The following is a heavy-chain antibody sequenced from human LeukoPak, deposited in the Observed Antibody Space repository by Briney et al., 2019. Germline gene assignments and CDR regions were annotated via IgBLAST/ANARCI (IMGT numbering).Heavy chain of an antibody. D-gene: IGHD5-12*01. CDR3: TREWAGGYGLDYYYGMDV. CDR2: IRSKAYGGTT. V-gene: IGHV3-49*04. Sequence: GGSLRLSCAASGFTLSSYSMNWVRQAPGKGLEWVGFIRSKAYGGTTEYAASVKGRFTISRDDSKSIAYLQMSSLKTEDTAVYYCTREWAGGYGLDYYYGMDVWGQGTTVTVSS. J-gene: IGHJ6*02. CDR1: GFTLSSYS.